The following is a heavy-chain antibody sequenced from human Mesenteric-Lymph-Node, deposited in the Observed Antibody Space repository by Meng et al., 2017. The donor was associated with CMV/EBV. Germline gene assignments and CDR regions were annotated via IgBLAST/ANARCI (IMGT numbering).Heavy chain of an antibody. D-gene: IGHD1-14*01. V-gene: IGHV3-30*03. CDR3: GRGTTGGYVDY. CDR2: TSYDGNQI. Sequence: GESLKISCGGSGFTFDRFGIHWVRQAPGKGLEWVSLTSYDGNQIKFAESVRGRITTSRDNSKNTVYLQIDSLRVEDTAIYYCGRGTTGGYVDYWGQGTLVTVSS. CDR1: GFTFDRFG. J-gene: IGHJ4*02.